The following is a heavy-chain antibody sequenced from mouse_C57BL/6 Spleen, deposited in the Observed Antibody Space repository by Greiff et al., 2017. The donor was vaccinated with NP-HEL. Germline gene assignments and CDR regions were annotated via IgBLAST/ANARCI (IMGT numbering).Heavy chain of an antibody. CDR1: GFTFRDYG. CDR2: ISSGSSTI. Sequence: EVQLVESGGGLVKPGGSLKLSCAASGFTFRDYGLHWVRQAPEKGLEWVAYISSGSSTIYYADTVKGRFTISRDNAKNTLFLQMTSLRSEDTAMYYCARGHEVAYWGQGTLVTVSA. D-gene: IGHD6-1*01. CDR3: ARGHEVAY. J-gene: IGHJ3*01. V-gene: IGHV5-17*01.